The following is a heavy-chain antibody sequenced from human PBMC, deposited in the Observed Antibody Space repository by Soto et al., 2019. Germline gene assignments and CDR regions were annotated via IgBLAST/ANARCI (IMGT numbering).Heavy chain of an antibody. V-gene: IGHV1-69*13. CDR2: IIPIFGTA. J-gene: IGHJ4*02. Sequence: SVKVSCKASGGTFSSYASSWVRQAPGQGLEWMGGIIPIFGTANYAQKFQGRVTITADESTSTAYMELSSLRSEDTAVYYCARAPIGTYYYDSSGYYRFDYWGQGTLVTVSS. CDR3: ARAPIGTYYYDSSGYYRFDY. CDR1: GGTFSSYA. D-gene: IGHD3-22*01.